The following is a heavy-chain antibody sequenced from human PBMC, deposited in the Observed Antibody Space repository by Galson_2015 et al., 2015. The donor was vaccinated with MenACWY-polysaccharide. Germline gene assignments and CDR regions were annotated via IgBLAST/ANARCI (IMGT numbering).Heavy chain of an antibody. V-gene: IGHV3-23*01. CDR1: GFTFSSCA. CDR3: ATEAILRGYSYGFDY. D-gene: IGHD5-18*01. J-gene: IGHJ4*02. Sequence: SLRLSCAASGFTFSSCAMSWVRQAPGKGLEWVSTISGSGSATDYADSVKGRFTISRDNAKNTLYLQMNSLRAEDTAVYYCATEAILRGYSYGFDYWGQGTLVTVSS. CDR2: ISGSGSAT.